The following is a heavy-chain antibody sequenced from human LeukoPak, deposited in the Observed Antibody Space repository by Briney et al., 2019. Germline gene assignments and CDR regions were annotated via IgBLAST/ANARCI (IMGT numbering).Heavy chain of an antibody. CDR1: GFTFSSYG. CDR3: ASNHYDSSGYYYFDY. J-gene: IGHJ4*02. D-gene: IGHD3-22*01. CDR2: IWYDGSNK. V-gene: IGHV3-33*01. Sequence: GRSLRLSCAASGFTFSSYGMHWVRQAPGKGLEGVAVIWYDGSNKYYADSVKGRFTISRDNSKNTLYLQMNSLRAEDTAVYYCASNHYDSSGYYYFDYWGQGTLVTVSS.